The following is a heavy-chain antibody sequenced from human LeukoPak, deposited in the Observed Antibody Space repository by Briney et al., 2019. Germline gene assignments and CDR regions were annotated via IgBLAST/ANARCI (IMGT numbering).Heavy chain of an antibody. CDR2: IKQDGSEK. CDR3: ARDRSSGLVDFNYFDY. D-gene: IGHD6-19*01. V-gene: IGHV3-7*03. Sequence: GGSLRLSCAASEFTFSRYWMSWVRQAPGKGLEWVANIKQDGSEKYYVDSVRGRFTISRDNAKNSLYLQMNSLRAEDTAVYYCARDRSSGLVDFNYFDYWGQGTLVTVSS. J-gene: IGHJ4*02. CDR1: EFTFSRYW.